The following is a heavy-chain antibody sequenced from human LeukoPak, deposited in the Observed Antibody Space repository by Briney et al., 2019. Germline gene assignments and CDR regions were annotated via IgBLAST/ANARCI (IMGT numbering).Heavy chain of an antibody. J-gene: IGHJ4*02. Sequence: GGSLRLSCAASGFDFSGSAMHWVRQASGKGLEWVGRIRTKTNNYATAYGASVKGRFTVSRDDSKNTAYLQMNSLKSEDTAVYYCTRGNTYGLIDYWGQGTLVTVSS. CDR3: TRGNTYGLIDY. CDR2: IRTKTNNYAT. D-gene: IGHD5-18*01. CDR1: GFDFSGSA. V-gene: IGHV3-73*01.